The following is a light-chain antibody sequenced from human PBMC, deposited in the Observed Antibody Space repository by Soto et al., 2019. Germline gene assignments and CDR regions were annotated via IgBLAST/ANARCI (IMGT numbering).Light chain of an antibody. CDR3: HQRSNWPPLT. Sequence: EIVLTQSPATLSLSPGERATLSCRASQSVSSYLAWYQQKPGQAPRLLIYDASNRATGIPARFSGSGSGTDFTLTISSLEREDVAVYYCHQRSNWPPLTFGGGTNVEIK. J-gene: IGKJ4*01. V-gene: IGKV3-11*01. CDR2: DAS. CDR1: QSVSSY.